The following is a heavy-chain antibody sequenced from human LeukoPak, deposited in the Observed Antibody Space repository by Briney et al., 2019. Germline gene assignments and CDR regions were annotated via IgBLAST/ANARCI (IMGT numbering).Heavy chain of an antibody. J-gene: IGHJ3*02. Sequence: GRSLRLSCAASGFTFDDYAMHWVRHAPGKGLEWVSGISWNSGSIVYADSVKGRFTISRDNAKNSLYLQMNSLRAEDMALYYCAKAVDTAMVISAFDIWGQGTMVTVSS. CDR1: GFTFDDYA. CDR3: AKAVDTAMVISAFDI. CDR2: ISWNSGSI. D-gene: IGHD5-18*01. V-gene: IGHV3-9*03.